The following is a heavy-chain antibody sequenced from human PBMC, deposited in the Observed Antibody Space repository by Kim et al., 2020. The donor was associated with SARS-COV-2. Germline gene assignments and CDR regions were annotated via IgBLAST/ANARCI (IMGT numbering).Heavy chain of an antibody. CDR3: ARGRDFSSGYYYY. Sequence: SETLSLTCTVSGGSISSYYWSWIRQPPGKGLEWIGYIYYSGSTYYNPSLKSRVPISVDTSKNQFSLKLTSLTAADTAVYYCARGRDFSSGYYYYWGQGTLVTVSS. D-gene: IGHD3-3*01. J-gene: IGHJ4*02. CDR2: IYYSGST. V-gene: IGHV4-59*01. CDR1: GGSISSYY.